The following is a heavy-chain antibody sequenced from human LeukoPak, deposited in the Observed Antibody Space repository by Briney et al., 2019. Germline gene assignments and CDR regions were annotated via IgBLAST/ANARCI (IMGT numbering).Heavy chain of an antibody. J-gene: IGHJ4*02. D-gene: IGHD5-24*01. Sequence: GGSLRLSCAASGFTFSIYWMNWVRQAPGKGLVWVSHINSDGSSSNYADSVKGRFTISRDNAKNTLYMQMNSLRAKDTAVYFCARGQMIDYWGQGTLVTVSS. CDR2: INSDGSSS. CDR1: GFTFSIYW. CDR3: ARGQMIDY. V-gene: IGHV3-74*01.